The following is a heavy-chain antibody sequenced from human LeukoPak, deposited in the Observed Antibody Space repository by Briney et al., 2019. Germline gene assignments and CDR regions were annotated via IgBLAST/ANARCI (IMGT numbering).Heavy chain of an antibody. CDR1: GYIFSNHF. Sequence: ASVKVSCKAPGYIFSNHFVHGVRQAPGQGLEWMGIISPRGDSTTFAQKFVGRLTMTRDTSTSTVYMELSSLRSDDTAVYYCARAGDQYFDLWGQGTLVTVSS. J-gene: IGHJ4*01. CDR2: ISPRGDST. V-gene: IGHV1-46*01. D-gene: IGHD7-27*01. CDR3: ARAGDQYFDL.